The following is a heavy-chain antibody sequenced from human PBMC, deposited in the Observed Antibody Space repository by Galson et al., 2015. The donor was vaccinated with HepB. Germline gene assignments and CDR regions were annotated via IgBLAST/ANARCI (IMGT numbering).Heavy chain of an antibody. Sequence: SVKVSCKASGYTFTGYYMHWVRQAPGQGLEWMGRINPHTSDTNYAQPFQGRVTMTRDTSISTAYMELSRLSSDDTVVYYCTKEGSSNDFDFWGQGTLVTVSS. V-gene: IGHV1-2*05. CDR3: TKEGSSNDFDF. CDR1: GYTFTGYY. D-gene: IGHD6-13*01. J-gene: IGHJ4*02. CDR2: INPHTSDT.